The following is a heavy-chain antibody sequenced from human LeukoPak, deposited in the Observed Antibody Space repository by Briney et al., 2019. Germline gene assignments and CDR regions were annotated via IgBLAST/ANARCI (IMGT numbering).Heavy chain of an antibody. V-gene: IGHV3-30*02. CDR3: AELGITMIGGV. D-gene: IGHD3-10*02. CDR2: IRYDGSKK. J-gene: IGHJ6*04. Sequence: PGGSLRLSCAASGFTFSSYGMHWVRQAPGKGLEWVTFIRYDGSKKYYADSVKGRFTISRDNSKNTLYLQMNSLRPEDTAVYYCAELGITMIGGVWGKGTTVTISS. CDR1: GFTFSSYG.